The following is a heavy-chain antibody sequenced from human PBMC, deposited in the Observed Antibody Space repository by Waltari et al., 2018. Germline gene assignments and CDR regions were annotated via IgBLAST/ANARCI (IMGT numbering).Heavy chain of an antibody. J-gene: IGHJ4*02. CDR3: AREGRNIAVIDY. V-gene: IGHV3-7*01. Sequence: EVQLVESGGGLVQPGGSLRLSCPASGFTFSSYWMSWVRQAPGKGLEWVANRKQDGSEKDYVDAVKGRFTISRDNAKNSLYLQMSSLRAEDTAVYYCAREGRNIAVIDYWGQGTLVTVSS. D-gene: IGHD6-19*01. CDR1: GFTFSSYW. CDR2: RKQDGSEK.